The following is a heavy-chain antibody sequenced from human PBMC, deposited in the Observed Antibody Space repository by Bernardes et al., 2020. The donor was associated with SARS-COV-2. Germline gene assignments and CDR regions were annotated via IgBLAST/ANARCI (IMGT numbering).Heavy chain of an antibody. V-gene: IGHV5-51*01. CDR2: IYPGDSDT. D-gene: IGHD5-12*01. CDR3: ARHGGQWLQFIDF. Sequence: GESLKISCKGSGYSFTTYWIGWVRQMPGKGLEWMGIIYPGDSDTRYSPSFQGQVTISVDKTINTAYLQWNSLKASDTAMYYCARHGGQWLQFIDFWGQGTLVTVSS. J-gene: IGHJ4*02. CDR1: GYSFTTYW.